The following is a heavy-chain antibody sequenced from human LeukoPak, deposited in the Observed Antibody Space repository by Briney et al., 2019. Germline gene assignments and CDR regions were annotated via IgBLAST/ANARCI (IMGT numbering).Heavy chain of an antibody. J-gene: IGHJ4*02. CDR3: ARGVLDIAAAGVFDY. CDR1: GGSFSGYY. V-gene: IGHV4-34*01. D-gene: IGHD6-13*01. CDR2: INHSGST. Sequence: SETLSLTCAVYGGSFSGYYWSWIRQPPGKGLEWIGEINHSGSTNYNPSLKSRVTISVDTSKNQFSLKLSSVTAADTAVYYCARGVLDIAAAGVFDYWGQGTLVTVSS.